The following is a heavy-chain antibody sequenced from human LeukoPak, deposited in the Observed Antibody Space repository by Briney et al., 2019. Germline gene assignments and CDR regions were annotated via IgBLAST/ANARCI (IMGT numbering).Heavy chain of an antibody. Sequence: GGSLRLSCVASRFTFSNYWMSWVRQAPGKGLEWVANINQDGSKKPYADSMKGRFTISRDNAKESLYLQLNSLRANDTAVYYCAKWGPHCVGDYCPALDSWGQGTLVTVSS. CDR2: INQDGSKK. CDR1: RFTFSNYW. V-gene: IGHV3-7*01. J-gene: IGHJ4*02. CDR3: AKWGPHCVGDYCPALDS. D-gene: IGHD2-21*02.